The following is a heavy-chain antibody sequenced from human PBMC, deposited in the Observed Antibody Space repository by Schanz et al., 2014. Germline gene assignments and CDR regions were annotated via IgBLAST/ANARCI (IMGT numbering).Heavy chain of an antibody. CDR1: GFSFSDYG. Sequence: QVQLVESGGSVVQPGRSLRLSCAGSGFSFSDYGMHWVRQAPGRGLEWVAVISYHGSEKYYADSVKGRFTISRDNSKNTLYLQMNSLRAEDTALYYCAKDMEGYCDTMTCPIPAFDIWGQGILVTVSS. CDR2: ISYHGSEK. J-gene: IGHJ4*02. D-gene: IGHD2-15*01. CDR3: AKDMEGYCDTMTCPIPAFDI. V-gene: IGHV3-30*18.